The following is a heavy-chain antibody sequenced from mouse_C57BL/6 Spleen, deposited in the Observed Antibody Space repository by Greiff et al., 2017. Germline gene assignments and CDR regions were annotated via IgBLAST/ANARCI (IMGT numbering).Heavy chain of an antibody. CDR2: ISYDGSN. CDR1: GYSITSGYY. J-gene: IGHJ1*03. D-gene: IGHD1-1*01. V-gene: IGHV3-6*01. Sequence: DVKLQESGPGLVKPSQSLSLTCSVTGYSITSGYYWNWIRQFPGNKLEWMGYISYDGSNNYNPSLKNRISITRDTSKNQFFLKLNSVTTEDTATYYCARVYYGSSYGYFDVWGTGTTVTVSS. CDR3: ARVYYGSSYGYFDV.